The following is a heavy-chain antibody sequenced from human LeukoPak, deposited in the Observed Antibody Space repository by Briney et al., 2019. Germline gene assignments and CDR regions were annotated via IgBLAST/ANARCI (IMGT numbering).Heavy chain of an antibody. V-gene: IGHV3-7*01. D-gene: IGHD2-8*02. Sequence: GGSLRLSCAASGFIFSPYWVTWVRQAPGMGLEWVANMKEDGGEKFYVDSVRGRFTISRDNAKNSVYLQMNSLRVEDTDVYYCARVRTEWYIDLWGRGTLVTVST. CDR2: MKEDGGEK. CDR1: GFIFSPYW. CDR3: ARVRTEWYIDL. J-gene: IGHJ2*01.